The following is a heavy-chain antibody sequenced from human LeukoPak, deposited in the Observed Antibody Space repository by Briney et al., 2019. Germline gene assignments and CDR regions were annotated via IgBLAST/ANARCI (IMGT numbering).Heavy chain of an antibody. V-gene: IGHV4-4*02. Sequence: SETLSLTCTVSLDSTTSNFWSWVRQPPGKGLEWIGEIHRSGSPNYNPSLQSRVTISIDRSRNQIVLELSSVTAADTAVYYCARGNRIAVAGTSLVPFDYWGQGTLVTVSS. J-gene: IGHJ4*02. CDR2: IHRSGSP. D-gene: IGHD6-19*01. CDR3: ARGNRIAVAGTSLVPFDY. CDR1: LDSTTSNF.